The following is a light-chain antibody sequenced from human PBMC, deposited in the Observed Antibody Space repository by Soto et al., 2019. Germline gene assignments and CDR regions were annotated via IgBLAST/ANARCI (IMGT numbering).Light chain of an antibody. V-gene: IGLV2-18*02. J-gene: IGLJ1*01. CDR2: EVS. CDR3: TSYTSSSTYV. CDR1: SSDVGSYNR. Sequence: QCALTQAPSVSGSPGQSVTISCTGTSSDVGSYNRVSWYQQPPGTAPQLMIYEVSNRPSGVPDRFSGSKSGNTASLTISGLQAEEEADYYCTSYTSSSTYVFGTGTKVTVL.